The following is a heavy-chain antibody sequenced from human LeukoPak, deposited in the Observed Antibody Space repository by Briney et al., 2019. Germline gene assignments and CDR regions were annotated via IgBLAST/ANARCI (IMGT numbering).Heavy chain of an antibody. V-gene: IGHV5-51*01. CDR1: GYSFTSYW. J-gene: IGHJ4*02. CDR2: IYPGDSDI. D-gene: IGHD3-22*01. CDR3: ARQETTYYYDSSGYSNFDY. Sequence: GESLKISCKDSGYSFTSYWIAWVRQMPGKGLEWMGIIYPGDSDIRYSPSFQGQVTISADKSISTAYLQWSSLKASDTAMYYCARQETTYYYDSSGYSNFDYWGQGTLVTVSS.